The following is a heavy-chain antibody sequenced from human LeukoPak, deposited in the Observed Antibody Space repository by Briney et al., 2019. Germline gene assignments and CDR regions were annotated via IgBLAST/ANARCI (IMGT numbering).Heavy chain of an antibody. CDR3: ARDHGVGGIAVAGDFDY. J-gene: IGHJ4*02. V-gene: IGHV7-4-1*02. D-gene: IGHD6-19*01. Sequence: GASVKVSCKASGYTFTSYAMNWVRQAPGQGLEWMGWINTNTGNPTYAQGFTGRFVFSLDTSVSTAYLQISSLKAEDTAVYYCARDHGVGGIAVAGDFDYWGQGTLVTVSS. CDR2: INTNTGNP. CDR1: GYTFTSYA.